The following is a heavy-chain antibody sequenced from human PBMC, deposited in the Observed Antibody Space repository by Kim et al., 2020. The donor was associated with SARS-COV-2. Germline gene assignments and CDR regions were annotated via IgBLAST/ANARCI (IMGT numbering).Heavy chain of an antibody. D-gene: IGHD7-27*01. J-gene: IGHJ4*02. CDR3: AKGANSGDFFDY. Sequence: YYADSVKGRFTISRDNSKNTLYLQMNSLRAEDTAVYYCAKGANSGDFFDYWGQGTLVTVSS. V-gene: IGHV3-23*01.